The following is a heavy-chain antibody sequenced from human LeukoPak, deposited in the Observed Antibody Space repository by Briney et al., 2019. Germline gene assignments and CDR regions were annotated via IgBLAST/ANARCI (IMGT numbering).Heavy chain of an antibody. D-gene: IGHD3-22*01. J-gene: IGHJ4*02. Sequence: GGSLRLSCAASGFTFSSYSMNWVRQAPGKGLEWVSYISSSSSTIYYADSVKGRFTISRDNAKNSLYLQMNSLRAEDTAVYYCASYYDSSGSSLYWGQGTLDTVSS. CDR3: ASYYDSSGSSLY. CDR2: ISSSSSTI. V-gene: IGHV3-48*04. CDR1: GFTFSSYS.